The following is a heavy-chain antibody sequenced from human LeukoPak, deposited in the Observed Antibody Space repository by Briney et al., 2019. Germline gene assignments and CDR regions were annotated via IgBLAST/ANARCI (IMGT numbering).Heavy chain of an antibody. CDR2: IKQDGREK. CDR1: GFTFISYW. D-gene: IGHD3-3*02. Sequence: PGGSLRLSCAAAGFTFISYWISWVRQAPGKGLEWVANIKQDGREKYYVDSVRGRFTISRDNAKNSLYLQMNSLRAQDTAVYYCVGHFWSCWGQGTMVTVSS. CDR3: VGHFWSC. V-gene: IGHV3-7*01. J-gene: IGHJ3*01.